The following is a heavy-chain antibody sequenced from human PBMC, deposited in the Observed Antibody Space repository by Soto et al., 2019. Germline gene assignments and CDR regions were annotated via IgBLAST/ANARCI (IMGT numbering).Heavy chain of an antibody. V-gene: IGHV1-69*13. CDR2: IIPIFGTA. D-gene: IGHD3-22*01. CDR3: ATPRGTLVITPFDY. Sequence: AASVKVSCKASGGTFSSYAISWVRQAPGQGLEWMGGIIPIFGTANYAQKFQGRVKITADESTSTAYMELSSLRSEDTAVYYCATPRGTLVITPFDYWGQGPMVTFSS. CDR1: GGTFSSYA. J-gene: IGHJ4*02.